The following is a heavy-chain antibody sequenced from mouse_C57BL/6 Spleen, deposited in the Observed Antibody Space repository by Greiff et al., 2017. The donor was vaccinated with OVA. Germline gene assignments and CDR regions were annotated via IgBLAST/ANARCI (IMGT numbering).Heavy chain of an antibody. CDR2: IHPNSGST. CDR3: ARGNDDYDESWFAY. Sequence: QVQLQHPGAELVKPGASVKLSCKASGYTFTSYWMHWVKQRPGQGLEWIGMIHPNSGSTNYNEKFKSKATLTVDKSSSTAYMQLSSLTSEDSAVYYGARGNDDYDESWFAYWGQGTLVTVSA. V-gene: IGHV1-64*01. D-gene: IGHD2-4*01. J-gene: IGHJ3*01. CDR1: GYTFTSYW.